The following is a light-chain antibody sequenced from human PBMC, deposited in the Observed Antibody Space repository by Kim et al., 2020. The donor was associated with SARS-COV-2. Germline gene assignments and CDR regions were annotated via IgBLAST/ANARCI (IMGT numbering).Light chain of an antibody. J-gene: IGLJ1*01. V-gene: IGLV3-1*01. CDR2: QDN. CDR3: QAWDSSTHNYV. Sequence: SYELTQPPSVSVSPGQTASITCSGYKLGDKYVSWYQQKPGQSPGVVIYQDNQRPSGIPERFSGSNSGNTATLTISGTQAMDEADYYCQAWDSSTHNYVFGGGTKVTVL. CDR1: KLGDKY.